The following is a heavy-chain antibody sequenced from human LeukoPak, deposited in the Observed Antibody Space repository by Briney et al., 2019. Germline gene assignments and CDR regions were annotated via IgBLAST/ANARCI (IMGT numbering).Heavy chain of an antibody. Sequence: SETLSLTCTVSGGSISSYYWSWIRQPPGKGLEWIGYIYYSGSARYNPSLESRVTISVDTSKNQFSLKLSSVTAADTAVYYCARDIGLTTLGYFDLWGRGTLVTVSS. CDR1: GGSISSYY. J-gene: IGHJ2*01. CDR2: IYYSGSA. CDR3: ARDIGLTTLGYFDL. D-gene: IGHD3-10*02. V-gene: IGHV4-59*12.